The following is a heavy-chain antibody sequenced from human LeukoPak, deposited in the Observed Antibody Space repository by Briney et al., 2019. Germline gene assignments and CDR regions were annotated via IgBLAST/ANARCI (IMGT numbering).Heavy chain of an antibody. CDR1: GFTFNTYA. CDR2: IGFDGSTK. Sequence: GGSLRLSCAASGFTFNTYAMQWVRQAPGKGLEWVASIGFDGSTKHYADSVKGRFTISRDNSKNTLFLQMNSLRAEDTAVYYCAKVGLTVTTILDYFDYWGQGTLVTVSS. CDR3: AKVGLTVTTILDYFDY. D-gene: IGHD4-11*01. V-gene: IGHV3-30*02. J-gene: IGHJ4*02.